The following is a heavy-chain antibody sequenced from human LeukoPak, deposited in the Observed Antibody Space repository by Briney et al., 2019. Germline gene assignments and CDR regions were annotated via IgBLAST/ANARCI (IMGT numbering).Heavy chain of an antibody. CDR2: TTGSGITT. CDR1: GFPFSDYA. D-gene: IGHD1-26*01. J-gene: IGHJ3*02. Sequence: PGGSLRLSCTASGFPFSDYAMSWVRQAPGKGLEWVSVTTGSGITTYYADSVKGRFILSRDNSKNTLSLQMDSLRGEDTGVYYCAKHSVGATVGWDAFDIWGQGTLVTVSS. V-gene: IGHV3-23*01. CDR3: AKHSVGATVGWDAFDI.